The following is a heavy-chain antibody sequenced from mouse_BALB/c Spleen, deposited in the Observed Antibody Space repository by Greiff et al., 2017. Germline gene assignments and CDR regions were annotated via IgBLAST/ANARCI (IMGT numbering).Heavy chain of an antibody. J-gene: IGHJ3*01. V-gene: IGHV5-9-1*01. D-gene: IGHD2-4*01. CDR1: GFTFSSYA. Sequence: DVMLVESGGGLVKPGGSLKLSCAASGFTFSSYAMSWVRQTPEKRLEWVATISSGGSYTYYPDSVKGRFTISRDNAKNTLYLQMSSLRSEDTAMYYCARPGDYDVGFAYWGQGTLVTVSA. CDR2: ISSGGSYT. CDR3: ARPGDYDVGFAY.